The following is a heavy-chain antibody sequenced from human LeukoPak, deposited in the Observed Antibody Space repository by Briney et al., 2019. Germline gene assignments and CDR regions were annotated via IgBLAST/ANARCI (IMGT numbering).Heavy chain of an antibody. CDR2: ISAYNGNT. CDR1: GYTFTSYG. V-gene: IGHV1-18*01. J-gene: IGHJ4*02. D-gene: IGHD2-15*01. CDR3: ARRRLGYCSGGSCYGIDY. Sequence: ASVKVSCKASGYTFTSYGISWVRQAPGQGLEWMGWISAYNGNTNYAQKLQGRVTMTTDTSTSTAYMELRSLRSDDTAVCYCARRRLGYCSGGSCYGIDYWGQGTLVTVSS.